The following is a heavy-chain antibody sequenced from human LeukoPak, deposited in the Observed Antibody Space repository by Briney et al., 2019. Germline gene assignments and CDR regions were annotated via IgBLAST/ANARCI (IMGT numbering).Heavy chain of an antibody. J-gene: IGHJ4*02. CDR3: ARAATPDY. CDR2: IASSIITI. CDR1: RFTFRSYS. V-gene: IGHV3-48*01. Sequence: PGGALRVSFAASRFTFRSYSMNWVRQAPGKGLQWVSYIASSIITIYYADSVKARFTISSDNAKNSTYLQMNSLRAEDTAVYSCARAATPDYWGQGTLVTVSS.